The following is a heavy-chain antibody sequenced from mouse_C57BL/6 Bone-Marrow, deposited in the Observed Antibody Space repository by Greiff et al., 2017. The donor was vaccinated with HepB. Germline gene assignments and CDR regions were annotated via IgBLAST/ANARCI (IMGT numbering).Heavy chain of an antibody. CDR3: TYYYGSSYGYWYFDV. D-gene: IGHD1-1*01. CDR1: GFNIKDDY. Sequence: EVQLVESGAELVRPGASVKLSCTASGFNIKDDYMHWVKQRPEQGLEWIGWIDPENGDTEYASKFQGKATITADTSSNTAYLQLSSLTSEDTAVYYCTYYYGSSYGYWYFDVWGTGTTVTVSS. V-gene: IGHV14-4*01. J-gene: IGHJ1*03. CDR2: IDPENGDT.